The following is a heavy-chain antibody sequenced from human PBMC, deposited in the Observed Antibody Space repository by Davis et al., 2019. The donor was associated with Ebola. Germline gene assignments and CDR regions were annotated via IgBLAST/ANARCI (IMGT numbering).Heavy chain of an antibody. CDR1: GGSISSSSYY. D-gene: IGHD6-13*01. V-gene: IGHV4-39*07. CDR2: IYYSGST. Sequence: PSETLSLTCTVSGGSISSSSYYWGWIRQPPGKGLEWIGSIYYSGSTYYNPSLKSRVTLSVDTSKNQFSLKLSSVTAADTAVYYCARGPYSSSWYGYWGQGTLVTVSS. J-gene: IGHJ4*02. CDR3: ARGPYSSSWYGY.